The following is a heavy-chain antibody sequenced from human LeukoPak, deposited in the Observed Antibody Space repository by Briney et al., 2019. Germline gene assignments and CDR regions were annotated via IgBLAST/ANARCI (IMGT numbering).Heavy chain of an antibody. J-gene: IGHJ4*02. CDR2: INHSGST. D-gene: IGHD6-19*01. CDR1: GGSFSGYY. CDR3: ARGPSIAVAGKFPNDY. Sequence: SETLSLTCAVYGGSFSGYYWSWIRQPPGKGLEWIGEINHSGSTNYNPSLKSRVTISVDTSKNQFSLKLSSVTAADTAVYYCARGPSIAVAGKFPNDYRGQGTLVTVSS. V-gene: IGHV4-34*01.